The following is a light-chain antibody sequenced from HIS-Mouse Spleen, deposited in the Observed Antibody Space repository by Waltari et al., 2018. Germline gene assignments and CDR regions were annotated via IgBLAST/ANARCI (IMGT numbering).Light chain of an antibody. CDR3: AAWDDSLNGNYV. Sequence: QSVLTQPPSASGTPGQRVPLSCSGSSANIGSNTVHWYQQLPGTAPKLLIYSNNQRPSGVPDRFSGSKSGTSASLAISGLQSEDEADYYCAAWDDSLNGNYVFGTGTKVTVL. J-gene: IGLJ1*01. V-gene: IGLV1-44*01. CDR2: SNN. CDR1: SANIGSNT.